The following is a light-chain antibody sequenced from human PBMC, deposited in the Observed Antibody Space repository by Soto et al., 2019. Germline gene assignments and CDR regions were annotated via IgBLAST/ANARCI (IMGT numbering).Light chain of an antibody. V-gene: IGKV3-15*01. Sequence: IVMTQSPATLSVSPGERATLSCRASQSVSNNLAWYQQKPGQAPRLLLHDASTRATGIPDRFSGSGSGTEFTLTISSLQSEDFAVYYCQQYNNWPPCTFGQGTKVDIK. J-gene: IGKJ2*02. CDR1: QSVSNN. CDR3: QQYNNWPPCT. CDR2: DAS.